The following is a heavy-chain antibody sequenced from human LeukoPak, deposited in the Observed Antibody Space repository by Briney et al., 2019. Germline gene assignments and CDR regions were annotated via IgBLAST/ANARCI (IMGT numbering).Heavy chain of an antibody. Sequence: GGSLRLSCAASGLTFDDYAFHWVRQAPGKGLEWVSLISRDGASTYYADSVKGRFTISRDNRKNSLYLQMSSLRTEDTALYYCTKDRYCTATSCPLDYWGQGALVTVSS. CDR1: GLTFDDYA. J-gene: IGHJ4*02. D-gene: IGHD2-2*01. CDR3: TKDRYCTATSCPLDY. CDR2: ISRDGAST. V-gene: IGHV3-43*01.